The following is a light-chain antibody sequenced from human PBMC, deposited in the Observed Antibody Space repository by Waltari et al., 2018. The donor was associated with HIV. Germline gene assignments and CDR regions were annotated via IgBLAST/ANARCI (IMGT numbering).Light chain of an antibody. CDR3: QQYKNWPPLT. V-gene: IGKV3-15*01. CDR1: QSIDDK. Sequence: ETVMTQSPATLSASPGDTVTLSCTASQSIDDKLAWYQQKPGQSPRLLFYAASTGATGVPGRFSGSGSGTQFTLTISSLKSEDSALYYCQQYKNWPPLTFGQGTKVEIK. CDR2: AAS. J-gene: IGKJ1*01.